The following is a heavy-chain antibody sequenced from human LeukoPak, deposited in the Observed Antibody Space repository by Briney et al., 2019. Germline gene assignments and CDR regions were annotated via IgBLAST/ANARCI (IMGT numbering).Heavy chain of an antibody. Sequence: GRSLRLSCAASGFTFSSYGMHWVRQAPGKGLEWVALISYDGSNKYYVDSVKGRFTISRDNAKNSLYLQMNSLRAEDTAVYYCARGPEWLVWEYYFDYWGQGTLVTVSS. CDR1: GFTFSSYG. CDR3: ARGPEWLVWEYYFDY. D-gene: IGHD6-19*01. V-gene: IGHV3-30*03. J-gene: IGHJ4*02. CDR2: ISYDGSNK.